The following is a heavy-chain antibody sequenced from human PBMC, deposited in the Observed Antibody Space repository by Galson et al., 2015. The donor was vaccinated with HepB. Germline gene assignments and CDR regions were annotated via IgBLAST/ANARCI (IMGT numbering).Heavy chain of an antibody. J-gene: IGHJ5*02. D-gene: IGHD6-13*01. CDR2: IIPTFGIA. CDR1: GGTFSSYG. CDR3: VRDNMGRIAAAVPNWFDP. Sequence: SVKVSCKASGGTFSSYGISWVRQAPGQGLELMGGIIPTFGIANYAQKFQGRVTITADESTSTAYMELSSLRSEDTAVYYCVRDNMGRIAAAVPNWFDPWGQGTLVTVSS. V-gene: IGHV1-69*13.